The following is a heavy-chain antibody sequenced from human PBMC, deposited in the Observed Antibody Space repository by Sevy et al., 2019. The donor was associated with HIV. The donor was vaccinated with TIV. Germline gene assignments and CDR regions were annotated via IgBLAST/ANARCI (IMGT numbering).Heavy chain of an antibody. J-gene: IGHJ4*02. V-gene: IGHV3-30-3*01. D-gene: IGHD2-2*01. CDR3: ARDDVGCSSTSCYGFDY. CDR2: ISYDGSNK. Sequence: GGSPRLSCAASGFTFSSYAVHWVRQAPGKGLEWVAVISYDGSNKYYADSVKGRFTISRDNSKNTLYLQMNSLRAEDTAVYYCARDDVGCSSTSCYGFDYWGQGTLVTVSS. CDR1: GFTFSSYA.